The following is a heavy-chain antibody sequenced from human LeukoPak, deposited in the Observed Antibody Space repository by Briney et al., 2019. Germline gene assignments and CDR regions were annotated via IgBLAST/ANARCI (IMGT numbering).Heavy chain of an antibody. CDR3: ARHALPSSSWYRARSPFDP. Sequence: AETLSLTCAVCGVSFSGYYWSWIREPPGKGLEWIGDINHCGSTKYNPSLKNRVTISVDTSKNQFSLQLRSLTAAATAAYYCARHALPSSSWYRARSPFDPWGQGTLVTVSS. D-gene: IGHD6-13*01. J-gene: IGHJ5*02. V-gene: IGHV4-34*01. CDR1: GVSFSGYY. CDR2: INHCGST.